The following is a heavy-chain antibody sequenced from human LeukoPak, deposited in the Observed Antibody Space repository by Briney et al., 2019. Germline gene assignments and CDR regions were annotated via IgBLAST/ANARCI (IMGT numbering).Heavy chain of an antibody. CDR2: IYYNGST. CDR1: GGSISSGGYY. V-gene: IGHV4-31*03. D-gene: IGHD3-9*01. CDR3: ARIGSGGENPNYDILTGQGAFDI. J-gene: IGHJ3*02. Sequence: SETLSLTCTVSGGSISSGGYYWSWIRQHPGKGLEWIGYIYYNGSTYYNPSLKSRVTISVDTSTNHFSLILSSVTAADTAVYYCARIGSGGENPNYDILTGQGAFDIWGQGTMVTVSS.